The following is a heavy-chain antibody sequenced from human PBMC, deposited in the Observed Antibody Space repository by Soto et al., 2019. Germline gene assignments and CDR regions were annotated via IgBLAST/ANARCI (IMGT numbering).Heavy chain of an antibody. Sequence: QVQLVQSGAEVKKPGSSVKVSCKASGGTFSSYAISWVRQAPGQGLEWMGGIIPIFGTANYAQKFQGRVTITADESTRTAYMELSSMRSEDTAVYYCARGASVPVLVPAAMHYYYSGMDVWGQGTTVTVSS. J-gene: IGHJ6*02. V-gene: IGHV1-69*12. D-gene: IGHD2-2*01. CDR3: ARGASVPVLVPAAMHYYYSGMDV. CDR1: GGTFSSYA. CDR2: IIPIFGTA.